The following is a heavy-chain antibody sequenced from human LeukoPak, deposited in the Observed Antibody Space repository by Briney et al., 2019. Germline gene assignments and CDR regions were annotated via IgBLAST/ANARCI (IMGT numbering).Heavy chain of an antibody. Sequence: SETLSLTCSVSGGSISSYYWSWIRQPPGKGLEWIAYIHNSGTTNYNPSLKSRVTISLDTSKNQVSLKLTSVTAADTAVYYCARGPAHIANKDLWGRGTLVTVSS. CDR1: GGSISSYY. J-gene: IGHJ2*01. CDR3: ARGPAHIANKDL. D-gene: IGHD5-12*01. CDR2: IHNSGTT. V-gene: IGHV4-59*01.